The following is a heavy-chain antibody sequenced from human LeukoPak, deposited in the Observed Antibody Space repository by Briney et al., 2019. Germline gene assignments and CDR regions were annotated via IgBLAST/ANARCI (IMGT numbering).Heavy chain of an antibody. V-gene: IGHV1-2*06. Sequence: GASVKVSCKASGYTFTGYYMHWVGQAPGQGLEWMGRINPNSGGTNYAQKFQGRVTMTRDTSISTAYMELSRLRSDDTAVYYCARDWSYYDSSGYYYRWGQGTLVTVSS. J-gene: IGHJ4*02. D-gene: IGHD3-22*01. CDR1: GYTFTGYY. CDR2: INPNSGGT. CDR3: ARDWSYYDSSGYYYR.